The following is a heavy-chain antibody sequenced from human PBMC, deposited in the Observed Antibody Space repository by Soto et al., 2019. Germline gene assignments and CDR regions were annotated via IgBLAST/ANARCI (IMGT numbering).Heavy chain of an antibody. D-gene: IGHD3-10*01. J-gene: IGHJ4*02. CDR2: INPNSGGT. V-gene: IGHV1-2*04. CDR3: ARDQTTMVGGVTYYFDY. CDR1: GYTFTGYY. Sequence: ASVKVSCKASGYTFTGYYMHWVRQAPGQGLEWMGWINPNSGGTNYAQKFQGWVTMTRDTSISTAYMELSRLRSDDTAVYYCARDQTTMVGGVTYYFDYWGQGTLVTVSS.